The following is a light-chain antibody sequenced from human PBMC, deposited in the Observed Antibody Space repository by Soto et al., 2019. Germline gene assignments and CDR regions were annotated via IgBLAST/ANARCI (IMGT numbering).Light chain of an antibody. CDR2: GAS. Sequence: EIVLTQSPGTLSLSPGERATLSCRASQSVSNNYLAWYQQKPGQAPRLLIYGASNRATGIPDRFSGSGSGTDFTLTISRLEPEDFAVYYCQQVKSYPITFGQGTRLEIK. CDR3: QQVKSYPIT. CDR1: QSVSNNY. J-gene: IGKJ5*01. V-gene: IGKV3-20*01.